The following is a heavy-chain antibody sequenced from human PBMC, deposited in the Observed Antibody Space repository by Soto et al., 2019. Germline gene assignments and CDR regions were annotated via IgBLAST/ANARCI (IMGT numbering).Heavy chain of an antibody. V-gene: IGHV4-31*03. CDR3: ARTRSRGWYFDL. CDR2: ISYSGST. Sequence: QVQLQESGPGLVKPSQTLSLTCTVSGGSISSGGYYWSWIRQHPGKGLEWIGYISYSGSTYYNPSLKSRVTISVDTSKNQSHPKLSSVIAADMAVYYCARTRSRGWYFDLWGRGPLVTVSS. CDR1: GGSISSGGYY. J-gene: IGHJ2*01. D-gene: IGHD3-10*01.